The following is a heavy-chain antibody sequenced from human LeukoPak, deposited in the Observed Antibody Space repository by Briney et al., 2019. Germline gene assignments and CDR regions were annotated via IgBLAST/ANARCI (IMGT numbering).Heavy chain of an antibody. CDR3: SRGLDSRKLGY. CDR1: EFVFSDYY. V-gene: IGHV4-34*09. J-gene: IGHJ4*02. D-gene: IGHD3-22*01. CDR2: IHPSGRL. Sequence: LRLSCAASEFVFSDYYMSWIRQAPGKGLEWIGSIHPSGRLYNNPSLESRVTISIDTSKNQFSLNLNSVTAADTAVYFCSRGLDSRKLGYWGQGTLVTVSS.